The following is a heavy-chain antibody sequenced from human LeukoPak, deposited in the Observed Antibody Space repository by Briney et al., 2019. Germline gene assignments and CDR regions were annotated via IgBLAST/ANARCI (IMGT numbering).Heavy chain of an antibody. CDR3: ARGSVLRYFDWFPTYYFDY. Sequence: PGGSLRLSCAASGFTFRAYGMHWVRQAPGKGLEWVAFIRYDARNKYYADSVKGRFTISRDNSKNTLYLQMNSLRAEDTAVYYCARGSVLRYFDWFPTYYFDYWGQGTLVTVSS. D-gene: IGHD3-9*01. J-gene: IGHJ4*02. CDR2: IRYDARNK. CDR1: GFTFRAYG. V-gene: IGHV3-30*02.